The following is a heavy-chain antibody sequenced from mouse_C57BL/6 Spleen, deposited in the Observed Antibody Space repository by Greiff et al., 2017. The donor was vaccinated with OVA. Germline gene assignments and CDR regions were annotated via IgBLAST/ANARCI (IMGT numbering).Heavy chain of an antibody. V-gene: IGHV1-64*01. J-gene: IGHJ2*01. Sequence: QVQLQQPGAELVKPGASVKLSCKASGYTFTSYWMHWVKQRPGQGLEWIGMIHPNSSNTNYNEKFKSKATLTVDKTPSTAYMQLSSQTSEDSAVCNCARRRLKCFDYWGQGTTLTVSS. CDR2: IHPNSSNT. CDR3: ARRRLKCFDY. CDR1: GYTFTSYW. D-gene: IGHD3-2*02.